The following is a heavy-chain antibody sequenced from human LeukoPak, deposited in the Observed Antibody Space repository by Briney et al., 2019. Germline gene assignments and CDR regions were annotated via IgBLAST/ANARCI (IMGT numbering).Heavy chain of an antibody. CDR2: ISSSSSSYI. D-gene: IGHD1-1*01. Sequence: GGSLRLSCAASGFTFSSYSMNWVRQAPGKGLEWVSSISSSSSSYIYYADSVKGRFTISRDNAKNSPYLQMNSLRAEDTAVYYCARDQNNWNEKDYWGQGTLVTVSS. J-gene: IGHJ4*02. V-gene: IGHV3-21*01. CDR3: ARDQNNWNEKDY. CDR1: GFTFSSYS.